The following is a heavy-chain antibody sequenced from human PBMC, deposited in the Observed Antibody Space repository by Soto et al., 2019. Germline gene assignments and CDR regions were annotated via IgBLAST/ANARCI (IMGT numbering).Heavy chain of an antibody. V-gene: IGHV3-7*01. D-gene: IGHD3-3*01. Sequence: VALRLSCVAYGFTFRNYWMRWARQAPGKGQEWVASLSHDAREFFYVNSVKGRFTVSRENVNNSLYLQMNNVRAEDTALYYCARSQGRSSDIWGQGTLVTV. CDR2: LSHDAREF. CDR1: GFTFRNYW. CDR3: ARSQGRSSDI. J-gene: IGHJ3*02.